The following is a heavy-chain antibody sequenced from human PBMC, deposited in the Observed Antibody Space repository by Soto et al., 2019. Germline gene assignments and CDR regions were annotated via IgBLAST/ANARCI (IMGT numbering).Heavy chain of an antibody. Sequence: GGSLRLSCAASGFTFSSYSMNWVRQAPGKGLEWVSYISSSSSTIYYADSVKGRFTISRDNAKNSLYLQMNSLRAEDTAVYYCARDHIYCSGGSCYDPDVDVDAFDIWGQGTMVTVSS. CDR2: ISSSSSTI. D-gene: IGHD2-15*01. J-gene: IGHJ3*02. CDR1: GFTFSSYS. CDR3: ARDHIYCSGGSCYDPDVDVDAFDI. V-gene: IGHV3-48*01.